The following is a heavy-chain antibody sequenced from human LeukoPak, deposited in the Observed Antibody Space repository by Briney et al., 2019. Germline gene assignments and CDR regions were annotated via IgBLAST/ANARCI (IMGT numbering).Heavy chain of an antibody. V-gene: IGHV3-30*02. CDR2: IRSDGTNE. CDR1: GFTFTNYA. J-gene: IGHJ4*02. D-gene: IGHD6-25*01. CDR3: ARPYSIGY. Sequence: GGSLRLSCAASGFTFTNYAMHWVRQAPGKGLEWVAFIRSDGTNEYHTDSVRGRFTISRDNSKNTLYLQMNSLRTEDTAVYYCARPYSIGYWGQGTLVTVSS.